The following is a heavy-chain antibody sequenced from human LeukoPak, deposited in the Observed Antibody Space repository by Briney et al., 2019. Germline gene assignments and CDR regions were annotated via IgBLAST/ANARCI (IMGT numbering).Heavy chain of an antibody. V-gene: IGHV4-4*02. CDR1: GGSVSSDNW. D-gene: IGHD3-9*01. J-gene: IGHJ4*02. CDR3: AKAGVWLPAV. CDR2: IHHSGNT. Sequence: SETLSLTCAVSGGSVSSDNWWSWVRQPPGQGLEWIGEIHHSGNTNYSPSLKSRVTISLDKSRNQFSLKLNSVTAADTAVYYCAKAGVWLPAVWGQGTLVTVSS.